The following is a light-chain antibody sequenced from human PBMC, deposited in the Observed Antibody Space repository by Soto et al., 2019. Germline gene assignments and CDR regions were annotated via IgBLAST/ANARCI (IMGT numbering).Light chain of an antibody. CDR2: DTS. Sequence: EIVLTQSPGTLSLSPGKRATLCCRASRSVSNFLAWYQQKPGQAPRLLIYDTSNRATGIPARFSGSGSGTDFTLTINNLDPEDFAVYYCQQRSNWPITFGQGTRLEIK. CDR1: RSVSNF. V-gene: IGKV3-11*01. J-gene: IGKJ5*01. CDR3: QQRSNWPIT.